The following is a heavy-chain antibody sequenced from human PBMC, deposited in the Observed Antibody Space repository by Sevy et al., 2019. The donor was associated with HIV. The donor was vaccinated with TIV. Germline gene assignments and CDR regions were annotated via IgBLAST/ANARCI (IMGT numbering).Heavy chain of an antibody. J-gene: IGHJ4*02. D-gene: IGHD3-3*01. CDR3: TTKHGFWSGYYYFDY. Sequence: GGSLRLSCAASGLTFNNAWMTWVRQAPGMGLEWVGRIKSKTDGGTTDYAAPVKSRFTISRDDSKNTLYLQMNSLKTEDTAVYYCTTKHGFWSGYYYFDYWGQGTLVTASS. V-gene: IGHV3-15*01. CDR1: GLTFNNAW. CDR2: IKSKTDGGTT.